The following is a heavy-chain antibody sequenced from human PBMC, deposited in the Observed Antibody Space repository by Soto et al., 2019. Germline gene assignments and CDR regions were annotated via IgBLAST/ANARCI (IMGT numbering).Heavy chain of an antibody. D-gene: IGHD2-2*01. CDR3: ARVGYCSSTPCWPIGYFEY. CDR2: IFSSGST. CDR1: GDSISSFY. V-gene: IGHV4-59*01. J-gene: IGHJ4*02. Sequence: SETLSLTCTVSGDSISSFYCTCIRQPPGKGLEWVGYIFSSGSTNYNPSLKSRVTISVDTSENQFSLKLTSVTAADTAVYYCARVGYCSSTPCWPIGYFEYWGQGTLVTGSS.